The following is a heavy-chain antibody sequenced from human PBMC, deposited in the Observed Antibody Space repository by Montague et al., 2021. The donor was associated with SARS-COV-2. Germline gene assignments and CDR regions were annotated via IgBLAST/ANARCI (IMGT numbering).Heavy chain of an antibody. CDR3: AKDYDRSRRYQRGMDV. CDR1: GFTFSSYA. J-gene: IGHJ6*02. V-gene: IGHV3-23*01. D-gene: IGHD5-12*01. CDR2: LSGSGGST. Sequence: SLRLSCAASGFTFSSYAMAWVRQAPGKGLEWVSALSGSGGSTSYADSVKGRFTVSRDNSKNTLYLEMNSLRAEDTAVYYCAKDYDRSRRYQRGMDVWGQGTAVTVSS.